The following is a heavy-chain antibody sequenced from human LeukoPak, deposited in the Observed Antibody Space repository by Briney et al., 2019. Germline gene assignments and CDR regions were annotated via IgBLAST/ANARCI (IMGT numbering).Heavy chain of an antibody. CDR3: AKAGDYDSSGYYYEHAFDI. V-gene: IGHV3-30*18. J-gene: IGHJ3*02. CDR2: ISYDGSNK. CDR1: GFTFSSYG. Sequence: PGRSLRLSCAASGFTFSSYGMHWVRQAPGKGLEWVAVISYDGSNKYYADSVKGRFTISRDNSKNTLYLQMNSLRAEDTAVYYCAKAGDYDSSGYYYEHAFDIWGQGTMVTVSS. D-gene: IGHD3-22*01.